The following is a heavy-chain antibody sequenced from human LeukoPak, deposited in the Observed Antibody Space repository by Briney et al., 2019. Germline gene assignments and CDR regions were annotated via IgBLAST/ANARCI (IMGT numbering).Heavy chain of an antibody. CDR3: ARDGRGYSYGYENYYYYMDV. CDR2: ISSAFNPI. Sequence: GGSLRLSCAASGFTFSSYSMNWVRQAPGKGLEWVSYISSAFNPIYYSDSVKGRFTISRDNAKNSLYLQMNSLRAEDTAVYYCARDGRGYSYGYENYYYYMDVWGKGTTVTVSS. CDR1: GFTFSSYS. D-gene: IGHD5-18*01. J-gene: IGHJ6*03. V-gene: IGHV3-48*01.